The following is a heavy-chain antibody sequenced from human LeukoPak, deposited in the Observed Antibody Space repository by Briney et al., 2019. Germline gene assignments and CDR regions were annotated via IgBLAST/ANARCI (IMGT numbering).Heavy chain of an antibody. D-gene: IGHD3-9*01. J-gene: IGHJ6*02. CDR1: GYSISSGYY. V-gene: IGHV4-38-2*02. Sequence: SETLSLTCTVSGYSISSGYYWGWIRQPPGKGLEWIGSIYHSGSTYYNPSLKSRVTIDTSKNQFSLKLSSVTAADTAVYYCARASHRSHDTIYGMDVWGQGTTVIVSS. CDR3: ARASHRSHDTIYGMDV. CDR2: IYHSGST.